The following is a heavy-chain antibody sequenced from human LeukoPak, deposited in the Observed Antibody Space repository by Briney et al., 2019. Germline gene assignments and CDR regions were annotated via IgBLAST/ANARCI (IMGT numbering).Heavy chain of an antibody. Sequence: ASVTVSCKASGYTFNSYYIHWVRQAPGQGLEWMGIINPSGSSTSYAQKFQGRVTMTRDMSTSTVYMELSSLRSDDTAMYYCARDLNYDSSGYVVWGQGTMVTVSS. V-gene: IGHV1-46*02. J-gene: IGHJ3*01. CDR2: INPSGSST. CDR3: ARDLNYDSSGYVV. D-gene: IGHD3-22*01. CDR1: GYTFNSYY.